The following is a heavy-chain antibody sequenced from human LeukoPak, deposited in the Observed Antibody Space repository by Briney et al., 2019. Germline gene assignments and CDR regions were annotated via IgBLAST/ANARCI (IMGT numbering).Heavy chain of an antibody. CDR2: INPSGGST. D-gene: IGHD3-16*01. V-gene: IGHV1-46*01. CDR1: GYTFTSYY. J-gene: IGHJ4*02. Sequence: GASVKVSCTASGYTFTSYYMHWVRQAPGQGLEWIGIINPSGGSTSYAQKFQGRVTMTRDMSTSTVYMELSSLRSEDTAVYYCARGSGNYDYVWGSSNFDYWGQGTLVTVSS. CDR3: ARGSGNYDYVWGSSNFDY.